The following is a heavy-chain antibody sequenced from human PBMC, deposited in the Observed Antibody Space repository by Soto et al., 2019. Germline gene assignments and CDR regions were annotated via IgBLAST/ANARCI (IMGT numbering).Heavy chain of an antibody. CDR1: GFTFTSYN. Sequence: ASVKVSCKASGFTFTSYNIHWMRQAPGQGLEWIGIIRPTYGNTEYAQAFQGRVSINRDTATSTVYMELSSLKSEDTAVFYCAREPPDGSRFDYWGKGAQVTVPS. CDR2: IRPTYGNT. CDR3: AREPPDGSRFDY. J-gene: IGHJ4*02. V-gene: IGHV1-46*03. D-gene: IGHD3-10*01.